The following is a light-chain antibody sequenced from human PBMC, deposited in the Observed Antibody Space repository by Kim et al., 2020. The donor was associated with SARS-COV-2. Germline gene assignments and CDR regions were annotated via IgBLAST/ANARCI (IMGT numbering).Light chain of an antibody. J-gene: IGKJ2*01. Sequence: EIVLTQSPATLSLSPGERATFSCRASQSVSSYLAWYQQKPGQAPRLLIYDASNRATGIPARFSGSGSGTDFTLTISSLEPEDFAVYYCQQRSSWPYTFGQGTKLEI. CDR3: QQRSSWPYT. CDR2: DAS. CDR1: QSVSSY. V-gene: IGKV3-11*01.